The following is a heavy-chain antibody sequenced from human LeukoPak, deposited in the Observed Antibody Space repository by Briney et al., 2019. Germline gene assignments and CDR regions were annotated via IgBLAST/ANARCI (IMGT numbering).Heavy chain of an antibody. CDR3: ARSGELLWFGELFGATNPFDY. J-gene: IGHJ4*02. CDR2: LYAYQCNT. V-gene: IGHV1-18*01. D-gene: IGHD3-10*01. Sequence: AASVTVSCKASGYTFTSYGLSWLHQAPGQGLEGMECLYAYQCNTIYAHKFQGRVTMITDTSTSRAYMELRSLRADDAAVYYCARSGELLWFGELFGATNPFDYWGQGTLVTVSS. CDR1: GYTFTSYG.